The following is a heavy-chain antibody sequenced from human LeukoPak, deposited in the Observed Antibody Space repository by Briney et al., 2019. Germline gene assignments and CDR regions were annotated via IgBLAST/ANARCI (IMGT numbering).Heavy chain of an antibody. Sequence: ASVKVSCXASGYTFTGYYMHWVRQAPGQGLEWMGRINPNSGDTSYAQKFQGRVTMTRDTSISTAYMELSRLRSDDTAVYYCARAYCSGGICYAYFDYWGQGTLVTVSS. CDR2: INPNSGDT. CDR1: GYTFTGYY. CDR3: ARAYCSGGICYAYFDY. V-gene: IGHV1-2*06. D-gene: IGHD2-15*01. J-gene: IGHJ4*02.